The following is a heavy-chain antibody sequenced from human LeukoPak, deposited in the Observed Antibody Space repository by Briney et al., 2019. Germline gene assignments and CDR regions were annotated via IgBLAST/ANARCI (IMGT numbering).Heavy chain of an antibody. CDR1: GYTFTGYY. J-gene: IGHJ4*02. D-gene: IGHD5-24*01. CDR2: INPNSGGT. V-gene: IGHV1-2*02. CDR3: ARATRTVEMAPGDY. Sequence: GASVKVSCKASGYTFTGYYMHWVRQAPGQGLEWMGWINPNSGGTNYAQKFQGRVTMTRDTSISTAYMELSRLRSDDTAVYYCARATRTVEMAPGDYWGQGTLVTVSS.